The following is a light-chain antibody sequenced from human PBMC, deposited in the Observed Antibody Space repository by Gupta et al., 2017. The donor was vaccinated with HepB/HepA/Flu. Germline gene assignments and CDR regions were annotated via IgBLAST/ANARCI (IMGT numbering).Light chain of an antibody. CDR2: NTS. Sequence: DIQLTQSPSSLSVSVGDRVTITCRSSQSITCCFNWYQQKPGKAPKLLIYNTSYLHNGVPSRFSGGGFGTDFTLTISSLQPEDVATYYCQQTYSRVSFGPGTKVDL. J-gene: IGKJ3*01. CDR3: QQTYSRVS. V-gene: IGKV1-39*01. CDR1: QSITCC.